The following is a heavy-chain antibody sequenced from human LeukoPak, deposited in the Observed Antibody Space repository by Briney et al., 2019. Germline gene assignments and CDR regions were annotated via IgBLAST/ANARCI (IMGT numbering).Heavy chain of an antibody. J-gene: IGHJ6*03. Sequence: SETLSLTCSVSGGSISLSYYYWGWIRQPTGKALEWIGSVYYSGTTSYNPSLKSRVTISVDMSKNHFSLKLSSVTAADTAVYYCARDPRKYYYMDVWGKGTTVTVSS. CDR1: GGSISLSYYY. V-gene: IGHV4-39*07. CDR3: ARDPRKYYYMDV. CDR2: VYYSGTT.